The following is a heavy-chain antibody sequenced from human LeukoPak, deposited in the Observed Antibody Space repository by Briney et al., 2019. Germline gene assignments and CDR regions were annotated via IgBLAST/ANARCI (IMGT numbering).Heavy chain of an antibody. CDR3: ARRGKKGSARQDAFDI. CDR1: GYTFTGYY. J-gene: IGHJ3*02. Sequence: GASVKVSCKASGYTFTGYYMHWVRQAPGQGLEWMGWINPNSGGTNYAQKFQGRVTMTRDTSISTAYMELSRLRSDDTAVYYCARRGKKGSARQDAFDIWGQGTMVTVSS. V-gene: IGHV1-2*02. CDR2: INPNSGGT. D-gene: IGHD2-15*01.